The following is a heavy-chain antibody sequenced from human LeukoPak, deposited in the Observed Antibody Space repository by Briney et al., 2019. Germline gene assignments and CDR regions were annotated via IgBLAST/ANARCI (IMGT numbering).Heavy chain of an antibody. CDR2: ISDVGVT. CDR1: GFTFSRYS. Sequence: GRSLRPSRAASGFTFSRYSMNCVRQAPGKGLEWVLAISDVGVTFFPDSVKGRFPFSTDDSSNTLYLQMSGLRAETTPSSSFAKKAAGPGILGNYFDYWGQGTRVSVS. J-gene: IGHJ4*02. V-gene: IGHV3-23*01. CDR3: AKKAAGPGILGNYFDY. D-gene: IGHD6-13*01.